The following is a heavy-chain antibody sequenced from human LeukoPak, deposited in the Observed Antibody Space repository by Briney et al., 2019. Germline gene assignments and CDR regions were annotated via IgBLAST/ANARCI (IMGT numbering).Heavy chain of an antibody. CDR1: GGSISGYY. Sequence: SETLSLTGTVSGGSISGYYWSWIRQPPGKGLEWIGYIYYSGGTTYNPSLKSRVTMSVDTSKNQLSLRVSSVTAADTAVYYCARHRSSGDDYWGQGTLVTVSS. CDR2: IYYSGGT. CDR3: ARHRSSGDDY. D-gene: IGHD6-25*01. V-gene: IGHV4-59*08. J-gene: IGHJ4*02.